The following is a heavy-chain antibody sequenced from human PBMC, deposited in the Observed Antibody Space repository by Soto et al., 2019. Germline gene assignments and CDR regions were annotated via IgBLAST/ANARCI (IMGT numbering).Heavy chain of an antibody. CDR2: ITYDATTK. V-gene: IGHV3-30-3*01. J-gene: IGHJ2*01. CDR1: GITLSSFA. Sequence: QVHLVESGGGVVQPGRSLTLSCTASGITLSSFAVHWVRQSPGKGVDWVAAITYDATTKFYADSVKGRFTISRDNSKNSLYLQMNSLSGQDTAVYYCARDPCGYCFDWYFDHWAHGTLVTVSS. CDR3: ARDPCGYCFDWYFDH. D-gene: IGHD2-21*02.